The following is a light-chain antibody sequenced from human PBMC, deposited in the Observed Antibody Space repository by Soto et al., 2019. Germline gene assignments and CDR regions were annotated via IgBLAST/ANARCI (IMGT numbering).Light chain of an antibody. Sequence: EMVMTQSPATLSVSPGERATLSCRASQSVSSNLAWYQQKPGQAPRLLIYGASTRATGIPARFSGSGSGTEFTLTISSLQSEDFAVYYCQQSLTMPITFGHGTRLDIK. CDR1: QSVSSN. CDR3: QQSLTMPIT. V-gene: IGKV3-15*01. J-gene: IGKJ5*01. CDR2: GAS.